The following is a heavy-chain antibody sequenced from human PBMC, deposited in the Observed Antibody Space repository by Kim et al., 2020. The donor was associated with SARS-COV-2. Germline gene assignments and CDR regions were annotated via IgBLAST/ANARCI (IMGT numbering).Heavy chain of an antibody. Sequence: GGSLRLSCAASGFDFGTHSMNWVRQAPGKGLEWVSSIGGASNYIYYADSVKGRFTISRDNAKNSLYLQMNSLRAEDTAVYYCARGGYCSSTSCYFYYYALEVWGQGTTVTVSS. V-gene: IGHV3-21*01. D-gene: IGHD2-2*01. CDR3: ARGGYCSSTSCYFYYYALEV. CDR2: IGGASNYI. J-gene: IGHJ6*02. CDR1: GFDFGTHS.